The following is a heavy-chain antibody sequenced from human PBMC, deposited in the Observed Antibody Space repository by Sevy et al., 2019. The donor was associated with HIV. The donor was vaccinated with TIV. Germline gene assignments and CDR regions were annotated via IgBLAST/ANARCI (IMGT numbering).Heavy chain of an antibody. CDR2: IWNDGSNQ. D-gene: IGHD2-2*01. CDR3: ARAPGYCTSTNCYDWFDP. Sequence: GGSLRLSCAASGFTFSDYYMSWIRQAPGKGLEWVAVIWNDGSNQYYADSVEGRFTVSRDNSTNTLYLQMNSLRAEDTAVYYCARAPGYCTSTNCYDWFDPWGHGTLVTVSS. CDR1: GFTFSDYY. J-gene: IGHJ5*02. V-gene: IGHV3-33*08.